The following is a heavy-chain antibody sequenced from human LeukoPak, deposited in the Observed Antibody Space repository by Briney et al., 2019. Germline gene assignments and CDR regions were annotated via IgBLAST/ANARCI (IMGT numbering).Heavy chain of an antibody. Sequence: GGSLRLSCAASGITFSSYGMSWVRQAPGKGLEWVSSISSTGGTTYYADSVKGRFTISRDNYKNTLYLQMNSLRAEDTAVYYCARDWMVRGSDPRGLNYYYYYMDVWGKGTTVTISS. J-gene: IGHJ6*03. D-gene: IGHD3-10*01. V-gene: IGHV3-23*01. CDR1: GITFSSYG. CDR3: ARDWMVRGSDPRGLNYYYYYMDV. CDR2: ISSTGGTT.